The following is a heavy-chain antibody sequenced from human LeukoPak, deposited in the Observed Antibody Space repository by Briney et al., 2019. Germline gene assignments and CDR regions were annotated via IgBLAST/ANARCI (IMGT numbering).Heavy chain of an antibody. CDR1: GYSISSGYY. Sequence: SKTLSLTCGVSGYSISSGYYWGWIRQPPGKGLEFIGSIHHTGGTHHNPSLKSRVTLSMDTSRNQISLKLSFVTAADTAVYYCAGYGSGFDDCWGQGTLVTVSS. D-gene: IGHD3-10*01. CDR3: AGYGSGFDDC. CDR2: IHHTGGT. V-gene: IGHV4-38-2*01. J-gene: IGHJ4*02.